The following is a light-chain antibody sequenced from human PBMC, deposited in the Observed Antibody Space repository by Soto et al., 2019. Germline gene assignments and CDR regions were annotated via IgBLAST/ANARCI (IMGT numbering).Light chain of an antibody. J-gene: IGKJ1*01. V-gene: IGKV1-9*01. CDR2: AAS. CDR1: QGISSY. Sequence: QLTQSPSSLSASVGARVTVTCRASQGISSYLAWYQQKAGKAPKLLIYAASTLRSGVPSRFSGSGSATDFTLTISSLRPDDFATYYCQQLNTYPPTFGQGTKVDIK. CDR3: QQLNTYPPT.